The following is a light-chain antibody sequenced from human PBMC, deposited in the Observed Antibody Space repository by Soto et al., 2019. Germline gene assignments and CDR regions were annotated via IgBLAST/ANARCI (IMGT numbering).Light chain of an antibody. CDR2: EVT. V-gene: IGLV2-14*01. CDR3: SSFTRSNTLV. CDR1: SSDVGRYNY. J-gene: IGLJ2*01. Sequence: QSALTQPASVSGSPGQSITISCTGSSSDVGRYNYVSWYQHHPAKAPKLMISEVTYRPSGISDRFSGSKSGNTASLTISGLQADDEAVYYCSSFTRSNTLVFGGGTKLTVL.